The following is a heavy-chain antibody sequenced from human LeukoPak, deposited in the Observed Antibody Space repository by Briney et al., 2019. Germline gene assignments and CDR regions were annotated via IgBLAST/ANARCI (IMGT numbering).Heavy chain of an antibody. Sequence: GGSLRLSCAASGFTFSSYRMNWVRQAPGKGLEWVSYISSSSTTIYYADSVKGRFTISRDNAKNSLYLQMNSLRAEDTAVYYCARAGGYYDFWSGSDAFDIWGQGTMVTVSS. CDR1: GFTFSSYR. J-gene: IGHJ3*02. D-gene: IGHD3-3*01. CDR2: ISSSSTTI. V-gene: IGHV3-48*01. CDR3: ARAGGYYDFWSGSDAFDI.